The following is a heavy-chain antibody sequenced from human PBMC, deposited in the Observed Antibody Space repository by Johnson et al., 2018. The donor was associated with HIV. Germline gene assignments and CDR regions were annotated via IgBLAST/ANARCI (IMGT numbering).Heavy chain of an antibody. J-gene: IGHJ3*02. CDR1: GFTFSDYY. D-gene: IGHD6-6*01. CDR3: ASEVEYSSLGGI. Sequence: QEQLVESGGGLVKPGGSLRLSCAASGFTFSDYYMTWIRQAPGKGLEWVSSIGSGGNNIYYADSVKGRFTISRDNAKNSLYLLMNSLRPEDTSIYFCASEVEYSSLGGIWGQGTMVTVSS. CDR2: IGSGGNNI. V-gene: IGHV3-11*04.